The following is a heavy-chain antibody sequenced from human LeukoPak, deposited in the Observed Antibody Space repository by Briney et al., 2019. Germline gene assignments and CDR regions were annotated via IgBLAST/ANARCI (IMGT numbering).Heavy chain of an antibody. Sequence: ASVKVSCKASGYTFTSYDINWVRQATGQGLEWMGWMNPNSGNTGYAQKFQGRVTITRNTSISTAYMELSSLRSEDTAVYYCARGGRYFDWLSYYYYYYMDVWGKGTTVTISS. J-gene: IGHJ6*03. V-gene: IGHV1-8*03. D-gene: IGHD3-9*01. CDR2: MNPNSGNT. CDR1: GYTFTSYD. CDR3: ARGGRYFDWLSYYYYYYMDV.